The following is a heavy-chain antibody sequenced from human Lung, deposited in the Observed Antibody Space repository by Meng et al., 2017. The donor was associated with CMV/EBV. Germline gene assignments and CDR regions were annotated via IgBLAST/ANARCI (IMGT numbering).Heavy chain of an antibody. CDR2: IYYSGST. CDR1: GGSISSYY. Sequence: SETLSLXXTVSGGSISSYYWSWIRQPPGKGLEWIGYIYYSGSTNYNPSLKSRVTISVDTSKNQFSLKLSSVTAADTAVYYCASGRCLEWLVFDYWGQGTLVTVSS. V-gene: IGHV4-59*01. D-gene: IGHD3-3*01. J-gene: IGHJ4*02. CDR3: ASGRCLEWLVFDY.